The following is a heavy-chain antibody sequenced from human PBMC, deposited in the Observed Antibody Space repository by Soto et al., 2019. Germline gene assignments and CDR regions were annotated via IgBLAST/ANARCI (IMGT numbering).Heavy chain of an antibody. Sequence: GGSLRLSCATSGFTFSGSAMHWVRQASGKGLEWIGRIRSKANNYATAYAASVKGRFTISRDDSENTAYLQMNSLKTEDTAIYYCAKQIYGGNSWGQGTLVTVSS. J-gene: IGHJ4*02. V-gene: IGHV3-73*01. D-gene: IGHD4-17*01. CDR2: IRSKANNYAT. CDR3: AKQIYGGNS. CDR1: GFTFSGSA.